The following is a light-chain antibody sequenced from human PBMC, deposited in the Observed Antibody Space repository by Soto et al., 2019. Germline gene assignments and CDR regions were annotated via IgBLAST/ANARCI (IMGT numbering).Light chain of an antibody. V-gene: IGKV3-15*01. J-gene: IGKJ1*01. CDR1: QSVSSN. CDR2: GAS. CDR3: QQYNNWPPGRT. Sequence: EIVMTQSPATLSVSPGERATLSCRASQSVSSNLAWYQQKPGQAPRLLIYGASTRATGIPARFSGSGSGTEFTLTISSLQSKDFAVYYCQQYNNWPPGRTFGQGTKVEIK.